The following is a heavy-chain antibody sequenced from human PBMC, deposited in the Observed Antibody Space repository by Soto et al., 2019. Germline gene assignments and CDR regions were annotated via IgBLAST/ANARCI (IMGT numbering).Heavy chain of an antibody. V-gene: IGHV5-51*01. CDR1: GYSFTSYW. D-gene: IGHD2-2*01. J-gene: IGHJ3*02. CDR3: ARRRSSTAFDI. Sequence: GESLKISCKGSGYSFTSYWIGWVRQKPGKGLVWMSMFYSGYSDTRDSPSFQGQVTISADKSTSTAYLQWSNLKASDTAMYYCARRRSSTAFDIWGQGTMVTVSS. CDR2: FYSGYSDT.